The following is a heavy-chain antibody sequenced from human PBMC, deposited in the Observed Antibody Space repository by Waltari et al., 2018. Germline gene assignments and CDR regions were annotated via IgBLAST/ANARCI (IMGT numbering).Heavy chain of an antibody. J-gene: IGHJ4*02. CDR1: GFTFSSYW. CDR3: ARRTNYYDSSGYSDY. Sequence: EVQLVESGGGLVQPGGSLRLSCAASGFTFSSYWMHWVRKAPGKGLVWVSRINSDGSSTSYADSVKGRFTISRDNAKNTLYLQMNSLRAEDTAVYYCARRTNYYDSSGYSDYWGQGTLVTVSS. V-gene: IGHV3-74*01. CDR2: INSDGSST. D-gene: IGHD3-22*01.